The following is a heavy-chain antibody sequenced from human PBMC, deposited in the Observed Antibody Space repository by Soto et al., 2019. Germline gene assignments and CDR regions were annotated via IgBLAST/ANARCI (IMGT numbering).Heavy chain of an antibody. CDR1: GFTFSSYA. V-gene: IGHV3-23*01. CDR3: AKTPLGVVPAASWFDP. J-gene: IGHJ5*02. CDR2: ISGSGGST. D-gene: IGHD2-2*01. Sequence: AGGSLRLSCAASGFTFSSYAMSWVRQAPGKGLEWVSAISGSGGSTYYADSVKGRFTISRDNSKNTLYLQMNSLRAEDTAVYYCAKTPLGVVPAASWFDPWGQGTLVTVSS.